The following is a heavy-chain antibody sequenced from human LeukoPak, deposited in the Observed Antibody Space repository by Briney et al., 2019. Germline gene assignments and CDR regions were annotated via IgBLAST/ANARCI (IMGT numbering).Heavy chain of an antibody. CDR2: IRSKAYGGTT. V-gene: IGHV3-49*03. CDR3: TRVTGWELRHDFDY. Sequence: PGGSLRLSCTASGFTFGDYAMSWFRQAPGKGLEWVGFIRSKAYGGTTEYAASVKGRFTISRDDSKSIAYLQMNSLKTEDTAVYYCTRVTGWELRHDFDYWGQGTLVTVSS. CDR1: GFTFGDYA. D-gene: IGHD1-26*01. J-gene: IGHJ4*02.